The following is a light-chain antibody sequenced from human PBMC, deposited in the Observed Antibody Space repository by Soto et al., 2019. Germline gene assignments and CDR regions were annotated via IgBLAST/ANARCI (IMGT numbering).Light chain of an antibody. CDR1: QRIGSR. CDR2: AAS. CDR3: QQLNSYPLT. Sequence: DAQMTQSPATVSASVGDRVSITCRASQRIGSRLAWYQQKPGKAPKVLMYAASTLQSGVPSRFSGSGSGTEFTLTISSLQPEDFATYYCQQLNSYPLTFGGGTRLEIK. J-gene: IGKJ5*01. V-gene: IGKV1-9*01.